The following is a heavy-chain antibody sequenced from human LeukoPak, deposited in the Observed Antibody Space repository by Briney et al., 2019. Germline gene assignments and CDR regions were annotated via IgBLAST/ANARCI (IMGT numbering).Heavy chain of an antibody. Sequence: PSETLSLTCTVSGGSISYSSSYWGWIRQPPGKGLEWIGSIYYIGSTYYNPSLKSRVTISVDTSKNQFSLKLSSVTAADTAVYYCARLDVDTSYRFDYWGQGTLVTVSS. CDR3: ARLDVDTSYRFDY. V-gene: IGHV4-39*01. D-gene: IGHD5-18*01. CDR2: IYYIGST. CDR1: GGSISYSSSY. J-gene: IGHJ4*02.